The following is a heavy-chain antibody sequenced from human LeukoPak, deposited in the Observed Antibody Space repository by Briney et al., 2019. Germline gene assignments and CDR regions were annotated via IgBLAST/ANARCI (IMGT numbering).Heavy chain of an antibody. CDR2: IIPIFGTA. V-gene: IGHV1-69*13. Sequence: ASVKVSCKASGGTFSSYAISWVRQAPGQGLEWMGGIIPIFGTANYAQKFQGRVTITADESTSTAYMELSSLRSDDTAVYYCARISFGYTYGHIWGQGTLVTVSS. D-gene: IGHD5-18*01. J-gene: IGHJ4*02. CDR1: GGTFSSYA. CDR3: ARISFGYTYGHI.